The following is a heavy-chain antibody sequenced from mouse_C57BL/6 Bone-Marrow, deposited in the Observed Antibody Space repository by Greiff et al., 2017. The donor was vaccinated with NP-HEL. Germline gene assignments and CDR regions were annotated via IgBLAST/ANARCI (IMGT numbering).Heavy chain of an antibody. Sequence: QVHVKQSGAELARPGASVKLSCKASGYTFTSYGISWVKQRTGQGLEWIGEIYPRSGNTYYNEKFKGKATLTVDKSSSTAYMELRSLTSEDAAVYFCARDYGSSYGYWGQGTTLTVSS. D-gene: IGHD1-1*01. CDR1: GYTFTSYG. V-gene: IGHV1-81*01. CDR2: IYPRSGNT. CDR3: ARDYGSSYGY. J-gene: IGHJ2*01.